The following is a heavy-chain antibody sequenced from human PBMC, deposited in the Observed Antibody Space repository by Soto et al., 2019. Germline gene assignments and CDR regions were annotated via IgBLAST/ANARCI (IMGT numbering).Heavy chain of an antibody. V-gene: IGHV1-18*04. J-gene: IGHJ6*02. Sequence: QVQLVQSGAEVKKPGASVKVSCKASGYTFTSYGISWVRQAPGQGLEWMGWISAYNGNTNYAQKLQGRVTITTDTSTSTDYKEQRSQRSDNTAVYYCARDRPIRLLESLDYYYGMDVWGQGTTVTVSS. CDR3: ARDRPIRLLESLDYYYGMDV. CDR2: ISAYNGNT. D-gene: IGHD3-3*01. CDR1: GYTFTSYG.